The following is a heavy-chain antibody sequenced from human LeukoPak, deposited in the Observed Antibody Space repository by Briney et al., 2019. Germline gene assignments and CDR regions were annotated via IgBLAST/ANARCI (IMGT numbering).Heavy chain of an antibody. CDR2: IGASGGST. V-gene: IGHV3-23*01. J-gene: IGHJ4*02. CDR3: VRLWVFDY. CDR1: GFTFSSYA. D-gene: IGHD7-27*01. Sequence: GGSLRLSCATSGFTFSSYAMSWVRQAPGKGLEWVSGIGASGGSTYYADSVKGRFTISRDNSKNTLYLQMNSLRTEDTAVYYCVRLWVFDYWGQGTLVTVSS.